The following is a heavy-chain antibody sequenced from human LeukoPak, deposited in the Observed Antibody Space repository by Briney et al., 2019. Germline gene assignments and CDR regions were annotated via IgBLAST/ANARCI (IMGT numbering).Heavy chain of an antibody. V-gene: IGHV1-69*13. J-gene: IGHJ4*02. CDR3: ARDPSCSSTSCHNYFDY. Sequence: SVKVSCKASGGTFSSYGISWVRQAPGQGLEWMGGIIPIFGTLKYAQKFQGRVTITADESTSTAYMELSSLRSEDTAVYFCARDPSCSSTSCHNYFDYWGQGTLVTVSS. D-gene: IGHD2-2*01. CDR1: GGTFSSYG. CDR2: IIPIFGTL.